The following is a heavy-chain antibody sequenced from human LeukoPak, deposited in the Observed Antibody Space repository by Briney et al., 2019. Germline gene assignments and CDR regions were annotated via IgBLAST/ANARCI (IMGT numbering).Heavy chain of an antibody. CDR1: GFTFSSFA. V-gene: IGHV3-48*03. D-gene: IGHD6-19*01. Sequence: PGGSLRLSCAASGFTFSSFAMSWVRQAPGKGLEWVSYISSSGSTIYYADSVKGRFTISRDNAKNSLYLQMNSLKTEDTAVYYCTRGSSGWSVVGAFDIWGQGTMVTVSS. CDR2: ISSSGSTI. J-gene: IGHJ3*02. CDR3: TRGSSGWSVVGAFDI.